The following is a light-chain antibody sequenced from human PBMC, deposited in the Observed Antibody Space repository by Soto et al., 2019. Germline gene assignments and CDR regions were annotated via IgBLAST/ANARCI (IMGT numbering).Light chain of an antibody. J-gene: IGKJ1*01. CDR2: KAS. Sequence: DIQMTQSPSTLSASVGDRVTITCRASQSISTWLAWYQQRAGKAPKLLIYKASNLGSGVPSRFSGSVSGTDFTLTISSLQPDDFATYYCQQYNSYSWAFGQGTKVEIK. CDR1: QSISTW. V-gene: IGKV1-5*03. CDR3: QQYNSYSWA.